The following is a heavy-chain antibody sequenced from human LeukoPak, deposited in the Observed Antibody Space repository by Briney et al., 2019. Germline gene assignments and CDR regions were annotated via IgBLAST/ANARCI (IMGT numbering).Heavy chain of an antibody. CDR1: RGTFSRYA. Sequence: GSSVKVSCKASRGTFSRYAISWVRQAPGQGLEGMGGILPIFGTANYAQKFQGRVTITTDKSTSTGYMELSSLRSEDTAVYYCASAEGPGSTFLDYWGQGTLVTVSS. D-gene: IGHD3-10*01. CDR2: ILPIFGTA. V-gene: IGHV1-69*05. J-gene: IGHJ4*02. CDR3: ASAEGPGSTFLDY.